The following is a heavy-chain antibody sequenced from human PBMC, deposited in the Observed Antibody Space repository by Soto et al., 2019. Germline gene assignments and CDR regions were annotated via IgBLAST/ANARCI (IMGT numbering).Heavy chain of an antibody. V-gene: IGHV3-48*01. CDR2: ISSSSSTI. J-gene: IGHJ6*02. Sequence: GGSLRLSCAASGLTFSSYSMNWVRQAPGKGLEWVSYISSSSSTIYYADSVKGRFTISRDNSKNTLYLQMNSLRAEDTAVYYCAKDIRSCSGGSCYFAGQAYYYYGMDVWGPGTTVTVSS. CDR1: GLTFSSYS. D-gene: IGHD2-15*01. CDR3: AKDIRSCSGGSCYFAGQAYYYYGMDV.